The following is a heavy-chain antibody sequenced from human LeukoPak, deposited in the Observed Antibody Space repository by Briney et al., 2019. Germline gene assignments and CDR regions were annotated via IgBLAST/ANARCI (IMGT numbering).Heavy chain of an antibody. CDR3: VYYSIVSGCFDP. V-gene: IGHV4-59*01. D-gene: IGHD5/OR15-5a*01. J-gene: IGHJ5*02. Sequence: SETLSLTCTVSGGSISPYHWSWVRQPPGKGLEWIGYIYNTGSTNYNPSLKSRVTISVDTSKNQFSLNLTSVTAADTAVYYSVYYSIVSGCFDPWGQGTLVTVSS. CDR2: IYNTGST. CDR1: GGSISPYH.